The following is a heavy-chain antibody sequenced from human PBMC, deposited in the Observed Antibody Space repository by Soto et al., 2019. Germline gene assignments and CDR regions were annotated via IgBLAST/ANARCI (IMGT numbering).Heavy chain of an antibody. CDR3: ARSIVVVTALGY. J-gene: IGHJ4*02. Sequence: ASVKVSCKASGYTFTGYYMHWVRQAPGQGLEWMGWINPNSGGTNYAQKFQGWVTMTRDTSISTAYMELSSLRSENTAVYYCARSIVVVTALGYWGQGTLVTVSS. CDR2: INPNSGGT. D-gene: IGHD2-21*02. V-gene: IGHV1-2*04. CDR1: GYTFTGYY.